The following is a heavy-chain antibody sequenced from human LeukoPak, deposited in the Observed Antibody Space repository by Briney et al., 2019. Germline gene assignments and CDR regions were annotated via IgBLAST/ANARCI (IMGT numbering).Heavy chain of an antibody. CDR2: ISGYNGYT. Sequence: ASVKVSCKASGGSFSSYVITWVRQAPGQGLEWMGWISGYNGYTNYAQKLQGRFTMTTDTSTSTAYMELRSLRSDDTAVYYCARGRGPGGVYCTNGICYTGVYDYWGQGTLVTVSS. D-gene: IGHD2-8*01. V-gene: IGHV1-18*01. J-gene: IGHJ4*02. CDR1: GGSFSSYV. CDR3: ARGRGPGGVYCTNGICYTGVYDY.